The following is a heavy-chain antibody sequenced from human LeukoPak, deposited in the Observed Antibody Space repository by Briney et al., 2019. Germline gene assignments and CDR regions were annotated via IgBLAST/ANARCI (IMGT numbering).Heavy chain of an antibody. CDR3: AKEGTWFGVSGLDY. V-gene: IGHV3-23*01. CDR2: ISGSGSSP. D-gene: IGHD3-10*01. J-gene: IGHJ4*02. CDR1: GFTFSSYA. Sequence: PGGSLRLSCAASGFTFSSYAMSWVRQAPGKGLEWVSGISGSGSSPWYADSVKGRFTISRDNSMNTLYLQTNSLTAEDTAVYYCAKEGTWFGVSGLDYWGQGALVTVSS.